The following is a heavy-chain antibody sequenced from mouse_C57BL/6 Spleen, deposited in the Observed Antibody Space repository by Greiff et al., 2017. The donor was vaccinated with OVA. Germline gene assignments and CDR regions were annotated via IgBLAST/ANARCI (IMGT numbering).Heavy chain of an antibody. CDR1: GYTFTDYE. J-gene: IGHJ4*01. CDR2: IDPETGGT. CDR3: TRRNGYYSMDY. Sequence: VQLQQSGAELVRPGASVTLSCKASGYTFTDYEMHWVKQTPVHGLEWIGAIDPETGGTAYNQKFKGKAILTADKSSSTAYMELRSLTSEDSAVYYCTRRNGYYSMDYWGQGTSVTVSS. V-gene: IGHV1-15*01.